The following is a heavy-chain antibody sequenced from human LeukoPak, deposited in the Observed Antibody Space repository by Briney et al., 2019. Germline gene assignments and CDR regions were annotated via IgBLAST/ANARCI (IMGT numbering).Heavy chain of an antibody. V-gene: IGHV3-7*03. CDR2: IKQDGSEK. Sequence: GGSLRLSCAASGFTFSSYWMSWVRQAPGKGLEWVAHIKQDGSEKYYVDSVKGRFTISRDNAKNSLYLQMNSLRAEDTAVYYCAREGYYDFWSGYHIDYWGQGTLVTVSS. D-gene: IGHD3-3*01. CDR3: AREGYYDFWSGYHIDY. J-gene: IGHJ4*02. CDR1: GFTFSSYW.